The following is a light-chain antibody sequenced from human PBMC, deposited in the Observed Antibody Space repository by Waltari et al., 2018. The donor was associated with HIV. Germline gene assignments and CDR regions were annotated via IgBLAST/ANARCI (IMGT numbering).Light chain of an antibody. J-gene: IGLJ2*01. V-gene: IGLV2-11*01. CDR2: DVS. Sequence: QSALTQPRSVSGSPVQSVTISCTGTSSDVGGYNYVSCYQQHPGKAPKPMIYDVSKRPSGVPDRFSGSKSGNTASLTISGLQAEDEADYYCCSYAGSYSVVFGGGTKLTVL. CDR1: SSDVGGYNY. CDR3: CSYAGSYSVV.